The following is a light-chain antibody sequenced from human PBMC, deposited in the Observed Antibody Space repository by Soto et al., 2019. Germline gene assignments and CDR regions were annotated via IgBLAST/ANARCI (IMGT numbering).Light chain of an antibody. CDR1: SSDVGGYNY. J-gene: IGLJ2*01. CDR3: TSYTTTTTVL. V-gene: IGLV2-14*03. CDR2: DVS. Sequence: QSALTQPASVSGSPGQSITISCTGTSSDVGGYNYVSWYQQHPGKAPKLLIYDVSNRPSGVSNRFSGSKSVNTASLTISGLQADDDADYYCTSYTTTTTVLFGGGTKLTVL.